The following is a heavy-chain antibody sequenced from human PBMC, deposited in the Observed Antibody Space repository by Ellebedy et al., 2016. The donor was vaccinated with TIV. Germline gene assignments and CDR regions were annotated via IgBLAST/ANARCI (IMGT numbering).Heavy chain of an antibody. CDR2: MNPNSGDI. CDR1: GYAFTSYN. J-gene: IGHJ6*03. V-gene: IGHV1-8*01. D-gene: IGHD3-3*01. CDR3: ARGRTIFGAVKLYYLDV. Sequence: ASVKVSCXASGYAFTSYNINWVRQATGQGLEWVGWMNPNSGDIGYAQKFQGRVNMTRNTSIRTASMELSSLRHDDTAIYYCARGRTIFGAVKLYYLDVWGKGTTVTVS.